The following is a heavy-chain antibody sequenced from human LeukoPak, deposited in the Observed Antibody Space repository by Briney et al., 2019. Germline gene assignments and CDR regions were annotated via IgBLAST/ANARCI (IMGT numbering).Heavy chain of an antibody. Sequence: GASVKVSCTASEGTFRSYAISWVRQAPGQGLEWLGGIIPIFGTANYAQKFQGRVTITADESTSTAYMELSSLRSEDTAVYYCANYPIAARLLDAFDIWGQGTMVTVSS. V-gene: IGHV1-69*13. CDR1: EGTFRSYA. D-gene: IGHD6-6*01. CDR3: ANYPIAARLLDAFDI. J-gene: IGHJ3*02. CDR2: IIPIFGTA.